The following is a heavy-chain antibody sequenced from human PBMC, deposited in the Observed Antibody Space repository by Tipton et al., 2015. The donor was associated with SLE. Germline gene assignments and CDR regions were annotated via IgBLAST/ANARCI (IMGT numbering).Heavy chain of an antibody. J-gene: IGHJ4*02. CDR3: ARRYCSSTSCLFDS. CDR1: GFTFSSYE. V-gene: IGHV3-48*03. Sequence: SLRLSCAASGFTFSSYEMSWVRQAPGKGLEWVSYITSSSRTIYYADSVKGRFTISRDNAKNSLYLQMNSLRAEDTALYYCARRYCSSTSCLFDSWGQGTLVTVSS. CDR2: ITSSSRTI. D-gene: IGHD2-2*01.